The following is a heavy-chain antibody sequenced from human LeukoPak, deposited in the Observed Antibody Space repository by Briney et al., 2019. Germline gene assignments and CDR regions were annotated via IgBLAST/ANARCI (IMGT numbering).Heavy chain of an antibody. CDR1: GGTFSSYA. CDR2: IIPIFGTA. D-gene: IGHD3-9*01. V-gene: IGHV1-69*06. Sequence: SVKVSCKASGGTFSSYAISWVRQAPGQGLEWMGGIIPIFGTANYAQKFQGRVTITADKSTSTAYMELSSLRSEDTAVYYCASGAYGYDILTGATLSWGQGTLVTVSS. CDR3: ASGAYGYDILTGATLS. J-gene: IGHJ5*02.